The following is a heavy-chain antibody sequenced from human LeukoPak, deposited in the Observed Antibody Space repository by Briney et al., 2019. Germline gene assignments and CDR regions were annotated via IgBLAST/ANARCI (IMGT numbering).Heavy chain of an antibody. CDR1: GFTFDDYA. CDR2: ISWNSGSI. J-gene: IGHJ3*01. V-gene: IGHV3-9*01. Sequence: GGSLRLSCAASGFTFDDYAMHWVRQAPGKGLEWVSGISWNSGSIGYADSVKGRFTISRDNAKNSLYLQMNGLRAEDTAVYYCARVFVVVGSTDALDLWGKGTMVTVSS. D-gene: IGHD2-15*01. CDR3: ARVFVVVGSTDALDL.